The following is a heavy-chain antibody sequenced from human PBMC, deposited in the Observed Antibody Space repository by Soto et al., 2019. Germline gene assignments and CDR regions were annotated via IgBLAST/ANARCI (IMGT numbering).Heavy chain of an antibody. CDR3: ATSQLGEYYYAMDI. CDR2: IYDSGNT. V-gene: IGHV4-4*02. Sequence: NPSETLSLTCGVSGDSITTYKWWTWVRQTPGKGLEWIGEIYDSGNTRYNPSLKSRVTISKDTSKNELSLKLNSVTVADTAVYYCATSQLGEYYYAMDIWGQGTTVTVSS. J-gene: IGHJ6*02. D-gene: IGHD7-27*01. CDR1: GDSITTYKW.